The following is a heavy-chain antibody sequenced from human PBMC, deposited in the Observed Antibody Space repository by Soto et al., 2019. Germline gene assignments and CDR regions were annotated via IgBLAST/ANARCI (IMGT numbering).Heavy chain of an antibody. V-gene: IGHV4-4*02. J-gene: IGHJ4*02. D-gene: IGHD1-7*01. CDR1: GGSFTSNNW. CDR3: ASRDPGTSVDY. CDR2: IYRTGST. Sequence: QVQLQESGPGLVKPSGTLSLTCAVSGGSFTSNNWWTWVRQPPGQGLEWIGEIYRTGSTNYNPSLKSRVTISPDTSENTFSLKVTSLTDADTAVYYCASRDPGTSVDYWGQGTLVTVSS.